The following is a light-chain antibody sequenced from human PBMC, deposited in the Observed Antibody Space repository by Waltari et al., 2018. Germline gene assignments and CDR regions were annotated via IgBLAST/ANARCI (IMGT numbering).Light chain of an antibody. Sequence: EIVSTQSPATLSLSPGERATISCRASQSVSSYLAWYQQKPGQAPSLLIYDTSNRATGIPARFSGSGSGTDFTLTISSLEPEDFALYYCQQRSNWPLTFGGGTKVEIK. CDR2: DTS. V-gene: IGKV3-11*01. CDR1: QSVSSY. CDR3: QQRSNWPLT. J-gene: IGKJ4*01.